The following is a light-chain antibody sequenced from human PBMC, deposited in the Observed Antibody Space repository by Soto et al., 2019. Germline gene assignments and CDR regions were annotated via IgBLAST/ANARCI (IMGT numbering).Light chain of an antibody. J-gene: IGKJ2*01. CDR3: MQALQTPYT. CDR2: LGS. CDR1: QSLLHSNGYNY. Sequence: DIVMTQSPLSLPVTPGEPASISCRSSQSLLHSNGYNYLDWYLQKPGQSPQLLISLGSNRASWVPDRFSGSGSGTDFTLKISSVEGADVGVYYCMQALQTPYTFGPGTKLEIK. V-gene: IGKV2-28*01.